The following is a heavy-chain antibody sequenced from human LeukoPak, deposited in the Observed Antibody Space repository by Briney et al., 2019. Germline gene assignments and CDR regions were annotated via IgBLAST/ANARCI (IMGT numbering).Heavy chain of an antibody. CDR2: ISGNSGST. Sequence: GGSLRLSCAASGFTFSSYAMSWVRQAPGKGLEWVSSISGNSGSTYYADSVKGRFTISRDNAKNSLYLQMNSLRAEDTAVYYCAREEYSGSYYFDYWGQGTLVTVSS. D-gene: IGHD1-26*01. CDR3: AREEYSGSYYFDY. CDR1: GFTFSSYA. V-gene: IGHV3-21*01. J-gene: IGHJ4*02.